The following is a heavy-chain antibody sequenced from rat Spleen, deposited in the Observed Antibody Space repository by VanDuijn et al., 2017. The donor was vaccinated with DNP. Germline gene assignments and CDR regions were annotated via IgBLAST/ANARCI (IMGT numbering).Heavy chain of an antibody. CDR1: GHSITSSY. CDR3: ARHGDGNYGFDWFAY. CDR2: ISYSGTT. D-gene: IGHD1-11*01. J-gene: IGHJ3*01. V-gene: IGHV3-1*01. Sequence: EVQLQESGPGLVKPSQSLSLTCSVTGHSITSSYRWNWIRKFPGNKMEWMGYISYSGTTGYNPTLKSRISITRDTSKRQFFLQLNSVTTEDTATYYCARHGDGNYGFDWFAYWGQGTLVTVSS.